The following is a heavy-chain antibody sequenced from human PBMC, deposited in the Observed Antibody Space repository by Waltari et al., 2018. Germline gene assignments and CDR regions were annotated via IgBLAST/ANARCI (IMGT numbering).Heavy chain of an antibody. CDR2: IRGDGDEK. Sequence: EVQLVESGGGLVQPGGSLRLSCVASGFRFGHSWMAWVRQSPRRGLEWVANIRGDGDEKYYVDSVKGRFTISRDNAKNSLYLEMNSLRAEDTAVYYCARDPTTATSFLLHYFDYWGQGNLVTVSS. J-gene: IGHJ4*02. CDR3: ARDPTTATSFLLHYFDY. CDR1: GFRFGHSW. V-gene: IGHV3-7*01.